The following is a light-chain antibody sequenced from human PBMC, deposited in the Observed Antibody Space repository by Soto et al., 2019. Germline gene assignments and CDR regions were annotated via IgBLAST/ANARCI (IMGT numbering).Light chain of an antibody. CDR2: EVS. V-gene: IGLV2-8*01. J-gene: IGLJ2*01. Sequence: QSVLTQPPSASGSPGQSVTISCTGSSSDVGGYNYVSWYQQHPGKAPKLMIYEVSKRPSGVPDRLSGTKSGNTASLTVSGFQAEDEADYYCSSYGGSNTLVFGGGTKVTVL. CDR1: SSDVGGYNY. CDR3: SSYGGSNTLV.